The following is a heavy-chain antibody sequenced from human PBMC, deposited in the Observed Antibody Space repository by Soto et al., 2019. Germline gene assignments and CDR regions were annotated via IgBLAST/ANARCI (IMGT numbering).Heavy chain of an antibody. Sequence: PSATRSLTCTVSGGSINRGGNYWCWIRQPPGKCLEWIGYVSSYRGTTYYNPSLKSRLTISLGTPINQFSLKLSSVTAADTAVYYCARGYYWCSGYGVGSPISDYWGRGSLVNGSA. CDR2: VSSYRGTT. CDR1: GGSINRGGNY. CDR3: ARGYYWCSGYGVGSPISDY. J-gene: IGHJ4*02. V-gene: IGHV4-30-4*02. D-gene: IGHD2-8*01.